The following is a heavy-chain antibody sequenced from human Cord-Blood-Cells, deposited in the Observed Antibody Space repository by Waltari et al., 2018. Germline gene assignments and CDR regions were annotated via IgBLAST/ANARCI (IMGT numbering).Heavy chain of an antibody. V-gene: IGHV1-69*01. D-gene: IGHD2-8*02. CDR2: IIPIVGTA. CDR3: ARDIVLVLYATPTPTHYGMDV. J-gene: IGHJ6*02. CDR1: GGTFSSYA. Sequence: QVQLVQSGAEVKKPGSSVKVSCKASGGTFSSYAISWVRQAPGQGLEWMGGIIPIVGTANYAQKFQGRVTITADESTSTAYMELSSLRSEDTAVYYCARDIVLVLYATPTPTHYGMDVWGQGTTVTVSS.